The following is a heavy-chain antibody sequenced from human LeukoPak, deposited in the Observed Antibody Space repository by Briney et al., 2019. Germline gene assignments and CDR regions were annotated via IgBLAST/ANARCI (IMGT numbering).Heavy chain of an antibody. CDR3: ARWAVQYYVPYLSDY. Sequence: GGTVRLSCAASGFTFRSFGMNWLRRAPGKGLEWVAGIGACGNSSYYGDSMKGRFTISRDNSKSTLYLQIHSLTVEDTAVYYCARWAVQYYVPYLSDYWGQGTVVTVSS. V-gene: IGHV3-23*01. CDR2: IGACGNSS. J-gene: IGHJ4*02. D-gene: IGHD2/OR15-2a*01. CDR1: GFTFRSFG.